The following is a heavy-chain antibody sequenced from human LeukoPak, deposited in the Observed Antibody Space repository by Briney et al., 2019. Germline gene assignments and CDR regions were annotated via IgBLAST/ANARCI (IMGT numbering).Heavy chain of an antibody. CDR2: IKQDGSEK. J-gene: IGHJ4*02. CDR1: GFTFSSYW. Sequence: GGSLRLSCAASGFTFSSYWMSWVRQAPGKGLEWVANIKQDGSEKYYVDSVKGRFTISRDNAKNSLYLQMNSLRAEDTAVYYCARAIYGSSGWYAYWGQGTLVTVSS. D-gene: IGHD6-19*01. CDR3: ARAIYGSSGWYAY. V-gene: IGHV3-7*01.